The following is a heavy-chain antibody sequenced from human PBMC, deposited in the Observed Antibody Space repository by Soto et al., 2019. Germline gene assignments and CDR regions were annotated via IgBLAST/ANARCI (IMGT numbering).Heavy chain of an antibody. J-gene: IGHJ3*02. CDR2: INHSGST. D-gene: IGHD3-16*02. V-gene: IGHV4-39*07. Sequence: PLETLSLTCTVSGGSISSSSYYWGWIRQPPGKGLEWIGEINHSGSTNYNPSLKSRVTISVDTSKNQFSLKLSSVTAADTAVYYCARGRMITFGGVIVIWSGWSAAFDIWGQGTMVTVSS. CDR1: GGSISSSSYY. CDR3: ARGRMITFGGVIVIWSGWSAAFDI.